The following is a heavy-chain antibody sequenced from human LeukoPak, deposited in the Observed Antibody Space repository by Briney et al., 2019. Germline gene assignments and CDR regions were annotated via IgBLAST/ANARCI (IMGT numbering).Heavy chain of an antibody. CDR3: ARESLIAAARAFDY. D-gene: IGHD6-13*01. V-gene: IGHV4-34*01. CDR1: GGSFSGYY. Sequence: SETLSLTCAVYGGSFSGYYWSWIRQPPGKGLEWIGEINHSGSTNYNPSFKSRVTISVDTSKNQFSLKLSSVTAADTAVYYCARESLIAAARAFDYWGQGTLVTVSS. CDR2: INHSGST. J-gene: IGHJ4*02.